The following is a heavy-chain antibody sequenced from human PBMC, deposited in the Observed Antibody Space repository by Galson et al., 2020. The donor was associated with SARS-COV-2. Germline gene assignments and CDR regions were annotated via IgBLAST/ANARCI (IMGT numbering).Heavy chain of an antibody. Sequence: SETLSLTCTVSGGSISSYYWSWIRQPPGKGLEWIGYIYYSGSTNYNPSLKSRVTISVDTSKNQFSLKLSSVTAADTAVYYCARGGYGSGSSEVSYWGQGTLVTVSS. CDR1: GGSISSYY. CDR2: IYYSGST. J-gene: IGHJ4*02. D-gene: IGHD3-10*01. V-gene: IGHV4-59*01. CDR3: ARGGYGSGSSEVSY.